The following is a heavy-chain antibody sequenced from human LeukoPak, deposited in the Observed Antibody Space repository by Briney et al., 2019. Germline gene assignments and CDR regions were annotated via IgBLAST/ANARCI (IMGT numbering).Heavy chain of an antibody. V-gene: IGHV4-30-2*01. D-gene: IGHD5-18*01. CDR2: IYHSGST. CDR1: GGSISSGGYS. J-gene: IGHJ3*02. CDR3: ARIPTAPSHDAFDI. Sequence: SETLSLTCAVSGGSISSGGYSWSWIRQPPGKGLGWIGYIYHSGSTYYNPSLKSRVTISVDRSKNQFSLKLSSVTAADTAVYYCARIPTAPSHDAFDIWGQGTMVTVSS.